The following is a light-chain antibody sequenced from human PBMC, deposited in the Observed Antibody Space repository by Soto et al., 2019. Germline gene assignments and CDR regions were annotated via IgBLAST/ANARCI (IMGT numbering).Light chain of an antibody. CDR1: SGHENFA. Sequence: QLVLTQSPSASASLGASVKLTCTLSSGHENFAIAWHQQQPDKGPRFLMKLTSGGRLSRGDGIPDRFSGSSSGTERYLTISSLQSEDEADYYCQTWGSGIRVFGGGTQLTVL. CDR2: LTSGGRL. CDR3: QTWGSGIRV. V-gene: IGLV4-69*01. J-gene: IGLJ3*02.